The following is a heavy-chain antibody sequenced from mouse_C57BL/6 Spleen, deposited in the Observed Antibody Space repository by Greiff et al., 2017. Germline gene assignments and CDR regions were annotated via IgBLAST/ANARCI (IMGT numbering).Heavy chain of an antibody. CDR1: GYTFTSYW. CDR2: IYPGSGST. CDR3: AGTGYDYDGSFAY. J-gene: IGHJ3*01. Sequence: QVHVKQPGAELVKPGASVKMSCKASGYTFTSYWITWVKQRPGQGLEWIGDIYPGSGSTNYNEKFKSKATLTVDTSSSTAYMQLSSLTSEDSAVYYCAGTGYDYDGSFAYWGQGTLVTVSA. D-gene: IGHD2-4*01. V-gene: IGHV1-55*01.